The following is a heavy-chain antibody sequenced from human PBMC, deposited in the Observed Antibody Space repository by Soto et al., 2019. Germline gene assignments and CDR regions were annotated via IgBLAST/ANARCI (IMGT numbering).Heavy chain of an antibody. D-gene: IGHD3-3*01. CDR2: ISAYNGNT. CDR3: AGEYYDFWSGHYYFDY. CDR1: GYTFTSYG. V-gene: IGHV1-18*01. J-gene: IGHJ4*02. Sequence: QVQLVQSGAEVKKPGASVKVSCKASGYTFTSYGISWVRQAPGQGLEWMGWISAYNGNTNYAQKLQGRVTMTTGTSTSTAYMELRSLRSDDTAVYYCAGEYYDFWSGHYYFDYWGQGTLVTVSS.